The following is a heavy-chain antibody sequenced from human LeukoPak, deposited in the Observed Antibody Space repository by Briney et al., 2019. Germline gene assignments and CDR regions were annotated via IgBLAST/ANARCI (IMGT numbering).Heavy chain of an antibody. CDR2: ISSSSSYI. CDR3: AWEGPLGGIDI. Sequence: GGSLRLSCAASGFTFSSYSMNWVRQAPGKGLEWVSSISSSSSYIYYADSVKGRFTISRDNAKNSLYLQMNSLRAEDTAVYYCAWEGPLGGIDIWGQGTMVTVSS. D-gene: IGHD1-14*01. J-gene: IGHJ3*02. V-gene: IGHV3-21*01. CDR1: GFTFSSYS.